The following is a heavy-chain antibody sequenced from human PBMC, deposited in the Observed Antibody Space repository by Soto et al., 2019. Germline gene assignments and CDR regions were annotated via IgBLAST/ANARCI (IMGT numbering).Heavy chain of an antibody. CDR2: ISGSGGST. CDR3: AKERLNGTAREGMDV. D-gene: IGHD1-7*01. V-gene: IGHV3-23*01. Sequence: EVQLLESGGGLVQPGGSLRLSCAASGFTFSSYAMSWVRQAPGKGLEWVSAISGSGGSTYYADSVKGRFTISRDNSKNTLYLQMNSLRAEDTAIYHCAKERLNGTAREGMDVWGQGTTVTVSS. CDR1: GFTFSSYA. J-gene: IGHJ6*02.